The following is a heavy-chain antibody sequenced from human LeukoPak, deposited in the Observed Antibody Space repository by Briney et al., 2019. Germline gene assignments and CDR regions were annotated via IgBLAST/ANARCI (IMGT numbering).Heavy chain of an antibody. J-gene: IGHJ5*02. CDR1: GYTFTGYY. V-gene: IGHV1-2*02. Sequence: ASVKVSCKASGYTFTGYYMHWVRQAPGQGLEWMGWINPNSGGTNYAQKFQGRVTMTRDTSISTACMELSRLRSDDTAVYYCARVTPYYDSFDPWGQGTLVTVSS. CDR3: ARVTPYYDSFDP. D-gene: IGHD3-10*01. CDR2: INPNSGGT.